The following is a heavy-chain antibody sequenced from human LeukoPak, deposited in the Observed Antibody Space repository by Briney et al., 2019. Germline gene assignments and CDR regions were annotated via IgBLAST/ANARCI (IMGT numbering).Heavy chain of an antibody. CDR1: GGTFSSYA. Sequence: GASVKVSCKASGGTFSSYAISWVRQAPGQGLEWMGRIIPILGIANYAQKFQGRVTISADKSTSTAYMELSSLRSEDTAVYYCARALTTAGFLLDYWGQGTLVTLSS. CDR2: IIPILGIA. D-gene: IGHD4-17*01. V-gene: IGHV1-69*04. J-gene: IGHJ4*02. CDR3: ARALTTAGFLLDY.